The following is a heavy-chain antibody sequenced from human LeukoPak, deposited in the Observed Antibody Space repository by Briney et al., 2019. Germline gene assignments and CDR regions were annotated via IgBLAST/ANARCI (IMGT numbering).Heavy chain of an antibody. CDR1: GFTFSGYS. D-gene: IGHD1-26*01. CDR2: ISSISTYI. V-gene: IGHV3-21*01. J-gene: IGHJ4*02. Sequence: GGSLRLSCAASGFTFSGYSINWVRQAPGEGLEWVSSISSISTYIYYADSVKGRFTISRDNAKNSLYLQKNSLRAEDTAVYYCARLSGSFGRYYFDYWGQGTLVTVSS. CDR3: ARLSGSFGRYYFDY.